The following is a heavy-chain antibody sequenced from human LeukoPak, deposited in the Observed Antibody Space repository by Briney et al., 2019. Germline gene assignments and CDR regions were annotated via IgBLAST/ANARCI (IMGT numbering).Heavy chain of an antibody. D-gene: IGHD3-10*01. CDR3: ARRAPFYYNSWSPTHDYGMDV. V-gene: IGHV3-11*01. CDR2: ISTSGSAV. J-gene: IGHJ6*02. Sequence: GGSLRLSCAASGFTFSDYYMAWIRQAPGKGLEWISYISTSGSAVYYADSVKGRFTMSRDNAKNSLYLQMNSLRAEDTAVYCCARRAPFYYNSWSPTHDYGMDVWGQGTTVTVSS. CDR1: GFTFSDYY.